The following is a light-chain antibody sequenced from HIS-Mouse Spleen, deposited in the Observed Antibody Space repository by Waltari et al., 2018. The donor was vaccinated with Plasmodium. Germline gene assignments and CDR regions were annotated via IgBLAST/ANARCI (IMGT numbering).Light chain of an antibody. CDR3: QQYYSTPWT. Sequence: DIVMTQSPDYLAVSLGERATINSKSSQSVLYSSNNKNYLAWYQQQPGQPPKLLIYWASTRESGVPDRFSGSGSGTDFTLTISSLQAEDVAVYYCQQYYSTPWTFGQGTKVEIK. J-gene: IGKJ1*01. CDR2: WAS. CDR1: QSVLYSSNNKNY. V-gene: IGKV4-1*01.